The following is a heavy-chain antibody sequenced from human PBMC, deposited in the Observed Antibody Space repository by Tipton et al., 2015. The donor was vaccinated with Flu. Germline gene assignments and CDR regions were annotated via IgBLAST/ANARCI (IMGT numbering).Heavy chain of an antibody. CDR1: GFTFSSYA. V-gene: IGHV3-23*01. J-gene: IGHJ4*02. D-gene: IGHD4-17*01. Sequence: SLRLSCAASGFTFSSYAMSWVRQAPGKGLEWVSAISGSGGSTYYADSVKGQFTISRDNSKNTLYLQMNSLRAEDTAVYHCAKKVTTVTRPYYFDYWGQGTLVTVSS. CDR2: ISGSGGST. CDR3: AKKVTTVTRPYYFDY.